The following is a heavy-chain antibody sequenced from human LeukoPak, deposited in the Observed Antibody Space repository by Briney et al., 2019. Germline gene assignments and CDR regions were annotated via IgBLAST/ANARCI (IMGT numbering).Heavy chain of an antibody. CDR2: IYPGDSDT. CDR1: GYSFTSYW. Sequence: GESLKISCKGSGYSFTSYWIGWVRQMPGKGLEWMGIIYPGDSDTRYSPSFQGQVTISADKSISTAYLQWSSLKASDTAMYYCARYGTRGSYYYYYSMDVWGQGTTVTVSS. V-gene: IGHV5-51*01. D-gene: IGHD3-10*01. CDR3: ARYGTRGSYYYYYSMDV. J-gene: IGHJ6*02.